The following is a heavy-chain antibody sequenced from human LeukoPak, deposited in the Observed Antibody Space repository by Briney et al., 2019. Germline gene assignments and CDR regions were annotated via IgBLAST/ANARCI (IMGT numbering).Heavy chain of an antibody. J-gene: IGHJ4*02. CDR3: AKGYGIVVVPAAIQDY. D-gene: IGHD2-2*01. V-gene: IGHV3-21*04. CDR2: ISSSSSYI. CDR1: GFTFSSYS. Sequence: PGGSLRLSCAASGFTFSSYSMNWVRQAPGKGLEWVSSISSSSSYIYYADSVKGRFTISRDNSKNTLYLQMNSLRAEDTAVYYCAKGYGIVVVPAAIQDYWGQGTLVTVSS.